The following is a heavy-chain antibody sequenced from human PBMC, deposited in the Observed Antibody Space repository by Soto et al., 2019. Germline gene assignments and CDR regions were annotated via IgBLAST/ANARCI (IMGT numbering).Heavy chain of an antibody. CDR1: GGSISSYY. D-gene: IGHD3-22*01. Sequence: SETLSLTCTASGGSISSYYWSWIRQPPGKGLEWIGYIYYSGSTNYNPSLKSRVTISVDTSKNQFSLKLSSVTAADTAVYYCARQRIVVVITTKYYYGMDVWGQGTTVTVSS. J-gene: IGHJ6*02. CDR3: ARQRIVVVITTKYYYGMDV. CDR2: IYYSGST. V-gene: IGHV4-59*08.